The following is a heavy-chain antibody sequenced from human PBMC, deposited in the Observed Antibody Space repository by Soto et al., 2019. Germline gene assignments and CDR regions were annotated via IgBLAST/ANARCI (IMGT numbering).Heavy chain of an antibody. V-gene: IGHV3-21*01. Sequence: EVQLVESGGGLVKPGGSLRLSCAASGFTFSSYSMNWVRQAPGKGLEWVSSISSSSSYIYYADSVKGRFTISRDNAKNSLYLQMNSPRAEDTAVYYCARDLRITIFGVVVGGYFDLWGRGTLVTVSS. CDR1: GFTFSSYS. J-gene: IGHJ2*01. CDR2: ISSSSSYI. CDR3: ARDLRITIFGVVVGGYFDL. D-gene: IGHD3-3*01.